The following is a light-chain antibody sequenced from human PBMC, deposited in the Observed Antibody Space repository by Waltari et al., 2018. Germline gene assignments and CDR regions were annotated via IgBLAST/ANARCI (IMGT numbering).Light chain of an antibody. CDR2: DAS. Sequence: DIQMTQSPSSVSASVGDRVTLTCRASQGISSRLAWYQQKPGKAPKLLIDDASSLHIVVPSRFSGSGSGTEFTLTISSLQPEDCATYYCLQVDSFPRTFGQGTKVEVK. V-gene: IGKV1-12*01. CDR3: LQVDSFPRT. CDR1: QGISSR. J-gene: IGKJ1*01.